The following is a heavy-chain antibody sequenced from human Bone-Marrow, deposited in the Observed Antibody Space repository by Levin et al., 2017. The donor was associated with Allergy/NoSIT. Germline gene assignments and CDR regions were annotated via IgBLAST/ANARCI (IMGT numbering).Heavy chain of an antibody. CDR2: IYDTGTT. CDR1: GGSISRSSYS. D-gene: IGHD5-18*01. V-gene: IGHV4-39*01. CDR3: ARHLPPATYGYNYYYYGMDV. J-gene: IGHJ6*02. Sequence: SETLSLTCSVSGGSISRSSYSWGWIRQPPGKGLEWIGSIYDTGTTYYNPSLTSRVIISVDKSKNQFSLRLSSVTAPDTAVYYCARHLPPATYGYNYYYYGMDVWGLGTTVTVSS.